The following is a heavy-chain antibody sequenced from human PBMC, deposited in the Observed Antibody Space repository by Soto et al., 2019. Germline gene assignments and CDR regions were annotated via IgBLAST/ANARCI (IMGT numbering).Heavy chain of an antibody. CDR2: IYYSGST. CDR3: ARLLLKRGYTFDS. CDR1: GASISSFY. D-gene: IGHD2-15*01. J-gene: IGHJ5*01. V-gene: IGHV4-59*08. Sequence: QVQLQESGPGLVKPSETLSLTCTVSGASISSFYWSWIRQPPGKGLEWIGYIYYSGSTNYNPSLKSRVTISVDTSRNQFSLKLNSVTAADTAVYYCARLLLKRGYTFDSWGQGTLVTVSS.